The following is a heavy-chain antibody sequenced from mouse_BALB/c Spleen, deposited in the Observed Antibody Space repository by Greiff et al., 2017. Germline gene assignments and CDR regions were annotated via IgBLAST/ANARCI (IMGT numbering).Heavy chain of an antibody. D-gene: IGHD2-14*01. CDR3: ATQAYYRYDGFAY. Sequence: EVHLVESGPSLVKPSQTLSLTCSVTGDSITSGYWNWIRKFPGNKLEYMGYISYSGSTYYNPSLKSRISITRDTSKNQYYLQLNSVTTEDTATYYCATQAYYRYDGFAYWGQGTLVTVSA. J-gene: IGHJ3*01. V-gene: IGHV3-8*02. CDR1: GDSITSGY. CDR2: ISYSGST.